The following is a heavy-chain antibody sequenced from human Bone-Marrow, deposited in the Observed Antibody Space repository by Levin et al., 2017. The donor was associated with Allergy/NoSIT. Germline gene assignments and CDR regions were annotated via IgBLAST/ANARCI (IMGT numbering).Heavy chain of an antibody. CDR2: ISGLTDAT. CDR1: GITLSGHD. CDR3: ARGHWDI. J-gene: IGHJ4*02. Sequence: LSLTCAGSGITLSGHDISWARPAPGKGLEWLSYISGLTDATYHADSVKGRFTISRDKSKDTVSLQMNSLRVEDTAVYYCARGHWDIWGQGTLVTVSP. D-gene: IGHD5-12*01. V-gene: IGHV3-23*01.